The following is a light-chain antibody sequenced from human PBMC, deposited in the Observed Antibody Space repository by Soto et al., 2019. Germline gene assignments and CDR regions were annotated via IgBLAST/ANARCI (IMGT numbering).Light chain of an antibody. J-gene: IGLJ2*01. CDR2: GNK. CDR3: QSFDTRLNTVV. Sequence: QSVLTQPPSVSGAPGQRVTISCTGSSSNIGADYDVHWYQQSPGRAPKLLIYGNKNRPSGVPDRFSGTKSGTSASLDITGLQAEDEADYYCQSFDTRLNTVVFGGGTKLTVL. V-gene: IGLV1-40*01. CDR1: SSNIGADYD.